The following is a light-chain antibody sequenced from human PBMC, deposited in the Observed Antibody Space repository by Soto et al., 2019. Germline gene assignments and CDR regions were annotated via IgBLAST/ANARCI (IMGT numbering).Light chain of an antibody. J-gene: IGKJ2*01. V-gene: IGKV1-9*01. CDR3: QQFNSYPDT. Sequence: DIQLTQSPSFLSASVGDRVTITCRASQGVNSYLAWYQQKPGKAPKLLIYAASTLQSGVPSRFSGRGSGTEFTLTIGSLQPEDFATYYCQQFNSYPDTFGQGTDLEIK. CDR1: QGVNSY. CDR2: AAS.